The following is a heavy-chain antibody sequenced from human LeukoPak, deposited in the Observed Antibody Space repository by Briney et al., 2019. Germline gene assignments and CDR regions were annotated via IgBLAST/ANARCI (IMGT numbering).Heavy chain of an antibody. CDR2: ISGSGGST. CDR3: AQDPISWNTLGPFDY. V-gene: IGHV3-23*01. J-gene: IGHJ4*02. CDR1: GFTFSSYG. D-gene: IGHD1/OR15-1a*01. Sequence: GGTLRLSCAASGFTFSSYGMSWVRQAPGKGLEWVSAISGSGGSTYYADSVKGRFTISRDNSKNTLYLQMNSLRTEDTALYYCAQDPISWNTLGPFDYWGQGTLVSVSS.